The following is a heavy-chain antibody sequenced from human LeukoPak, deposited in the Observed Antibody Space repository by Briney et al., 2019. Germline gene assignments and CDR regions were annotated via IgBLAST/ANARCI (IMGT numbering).Heavy chain of an antibody. CDR1: GFTFSSYG. CDR2: IWYDGSNK. Sequence: GRSLRLSCVASGFTFSSYGMHWVRQAPGKGLEWVAVIWYDGSNKYYADSVKGRFTISRDNSKNTLYLQMNSLRAEDTAVYYCARDRERGDCYSYYFDYWGQGTLVTVSS. D-gene: IGHD2-21*02. V-gene: IGHV3-33*01. J-gene: IGHJ4*02. CDR3: ARDRERGDCYSYYFDY.